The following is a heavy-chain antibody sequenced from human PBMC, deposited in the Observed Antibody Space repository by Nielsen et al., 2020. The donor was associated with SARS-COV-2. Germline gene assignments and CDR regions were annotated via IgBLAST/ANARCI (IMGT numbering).Heavy chain of an antibody. Sequence: GESLKISCAASGFTFSDHYVTWIRQTPGKGLEWVSYITNTDAKYYADSVKGRFTISRDNAQSSLYLHMNSLRAEDTAVYYCARDQVVVPAGNYYYYGMDVWGQGTTVTVSS. CDR3: ARDQVVVPAGNYYYYGMDV. V-gene: IGHV3-11*04. J-gene: IGHJ6*02. CDR2: ITNTDAK. CDR1: GFTFSDHY. D-gene: IGHD2-2*01.